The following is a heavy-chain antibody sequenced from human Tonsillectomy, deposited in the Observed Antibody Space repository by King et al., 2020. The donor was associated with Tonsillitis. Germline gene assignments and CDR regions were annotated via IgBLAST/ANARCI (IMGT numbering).Heavy chain of an antibody. V-gene: IGHV3-13*01. CDR3: ARNSGTDDAFDI. J-gene: IGHJ3*02. Sequence: VQLVESGGGLVQPGGSLRLSCAASGCTFRSYDMHWFRQATGKGLEWGSAIGTAGDTYYPGPVKGQFTISRDNAKNSLYLQMNSLRAGDTAVYYCARNSGTDDAFDIWGQGTMVTVSS. CDR2: IGTAGDT. D-gene: IGHD3/OR15-3a*01. CDR1: GCTFRSYD.